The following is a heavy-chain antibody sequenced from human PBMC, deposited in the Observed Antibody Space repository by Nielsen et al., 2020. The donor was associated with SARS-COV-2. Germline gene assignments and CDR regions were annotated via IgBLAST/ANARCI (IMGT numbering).Heavy chain of an antibody. D-gene: IGHD3-10*01. J-gene: IGHJ6*02. Sequence: GGSLRLSCAASGFTFSSYWMSWVRQAPGKGLEWVANIKQDGSEKYYVDSVKGRFTISRDNAKNSLYLQMNSLRAEDTAVYYCAREQGLLWFGELLPRARLHYYYGMDVWGQGTTVTVSS. CDR3: AREQGLLWFGELLPRARLHYYYGMDV. CDR2: IKQDGSEK. CDR1: GFTFSSYW. V-gene: IGHV3-7*01.